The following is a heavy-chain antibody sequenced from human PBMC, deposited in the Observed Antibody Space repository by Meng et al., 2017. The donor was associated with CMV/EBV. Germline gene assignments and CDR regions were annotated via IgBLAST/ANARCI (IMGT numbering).Heavy chain of an antibody. CDR3: ARGAIAAADTSYYGMDV. Sequence: GSLRLSCAVYGGSFSGYYWSWIRQPPGKGLEWIGEINHSGSTNYNPSLKSRVTISVDTSKIQFSLKLSSVTAADTAVYYCARGAIAAADTSYYGMDVWGQGTTVTVSS. CDR1: GGSFSGYY. D-gene: IGHD6-13*01. J-gene: IGHJ6*02. V-gene: IGHV4-34*01. CDR2: INHSGST.